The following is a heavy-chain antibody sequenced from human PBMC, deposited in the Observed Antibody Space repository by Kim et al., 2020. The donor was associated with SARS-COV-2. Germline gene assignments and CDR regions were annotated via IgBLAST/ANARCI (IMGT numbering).Heavy chain of an antibody. CDR2: INHSGST. V-gene: IGHV4-34*01. Sequence: SETLSLTCAVYGGSFSGYYWSWIRQPPGKGLEWIGEINHSGSTNYNPSLKSRVTISVDTSKNQFSLKLSSVTAADTAVYYCARGQVAAVMDVWGQGTTVT. D-gene: IGHD6-13*01. CDR1: GGSFSGYY. J-gene: IGHJ6*02. CDR3: ARGQVAAVMDV.